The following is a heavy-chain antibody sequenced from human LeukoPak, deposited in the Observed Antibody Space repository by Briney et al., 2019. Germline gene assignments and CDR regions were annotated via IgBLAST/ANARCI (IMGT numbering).Heavy chain of an antibody. J-gene: IGHJ4*02. CDR1: GFTFSSYW. CDR3: ARDLYGDYVGY. D-gene: IGHD4-17*01. Sequence: GGSLRLSCAASGFTFSSYWMSWVRQAPGKGLEWVANIKQDGSEKYYVDSVKGRSTISRDNAKNSLYLQMNSLRAEDTAVYYCARDLYGDYVGYWGQGTLVTVSS. V-gene: IGHV3-7*01. CDR2: IKQDGSEK.